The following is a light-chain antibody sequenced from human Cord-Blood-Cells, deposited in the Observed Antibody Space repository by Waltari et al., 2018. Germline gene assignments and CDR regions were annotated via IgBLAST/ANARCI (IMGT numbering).Light chain of an antibody. V-gene: IGKV3-11*01. CDR1: QSVSSY. CDR3: QQRSNWPYT. CDR2: DAS. J-gene: IGKJ2*01. Sequence: EIVLTQPPATLSLSQGERPTLSCRASQSVSSYLAWYQQKPGQAPRLLIYDASNRATGIPARFSGSGSGTDFTLTISSLEPEDFAVYYCQQRSNWPYTFGQGTKLEIK.